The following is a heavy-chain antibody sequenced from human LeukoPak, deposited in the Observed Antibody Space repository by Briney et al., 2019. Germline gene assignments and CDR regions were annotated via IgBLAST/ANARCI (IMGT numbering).Heavy chain of an antibody. D-gene: IGHD6-19*01. CDR1: GGSFSDYY. CDR2: ITHSGST. V-gene: IGHV4-34*01. J-gene: IGHJ4*02. CDR3: ARGCFSSGWYRRAGFDY. Sequence: SETLSLTCAVYGGSFSDYYWSWIRQPPGKGLEWIGEITHSGSTNYIPSLKSRVTISVDTSKNQFSLQLSSVTAADTAVYYCARGCFSSGWYRRAGFDYWGQGTLVTVSS.